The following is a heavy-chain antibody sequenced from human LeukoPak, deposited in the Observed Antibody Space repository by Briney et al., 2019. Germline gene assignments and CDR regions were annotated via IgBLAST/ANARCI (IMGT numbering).Heavy chain of an antibody. CDR1: GFTFNSYG. CDR2: ISSSSSHI. Sequence: GGSLRLSCAASGFTFNSYGMHWVRQAPGKGLEWVSSISSSSSHIYYADSVKGRFTISRDNAKNSLYLQMNSLRAEDTAVYYCARGAFYFDYWGQGTLVTVSS. CDR3: ARGAFYFDY. V-gene: IGHV3-21*01. D-gene: IGHD1-26*01. J-gene: IGHJ4*02.